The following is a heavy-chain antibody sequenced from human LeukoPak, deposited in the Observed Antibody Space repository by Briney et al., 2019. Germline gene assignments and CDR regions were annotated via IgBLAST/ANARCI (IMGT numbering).Heavy chain of an antibody. D-gene: IGHD4/OR15-4a*01. Sequence: GGSLRLSCAASGFTFSSYGMHWVRQAPGKGLEWVAVISYDGSHKYSADSVKGRFTISRDNSKNTLYLQMNSLSTEDTAVYFCSASRPHYGDYYGLDVWGHGTTVTVSS. CDR2: ISYDGSHK. CDR3: SASRPHYGDYYGLDV. J-gene: IGHJ6*02. CDR1: GFTFSSYG. V-gene: IGHV3-30*03.